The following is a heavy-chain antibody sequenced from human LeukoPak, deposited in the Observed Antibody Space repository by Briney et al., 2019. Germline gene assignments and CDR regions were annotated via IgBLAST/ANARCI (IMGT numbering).Heavy chain of an antibody. D-gene: IGHD3-22*01. CDR1: GYTFTSYY. J-gene: IGHJ5*02. CDR3: ASLFSSGPLGGP. V-gene: IGHV1-46*01. Sequence: ASVKVSCKASGYTFTSYYMHWVRQAPGQGLEWMGIINPSGGSTSYAQKFQGRVTMTRDTSTSTVYMELSSLRSEDTVVYYCASLFSSGPLGGPWGQGTLVTVSS. CDR2: INPSGGST.